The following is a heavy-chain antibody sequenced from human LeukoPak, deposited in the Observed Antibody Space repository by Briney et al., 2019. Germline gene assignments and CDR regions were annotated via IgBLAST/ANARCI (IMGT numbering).Heavy chain of an antibody. J-gene: IGHJ4*02. CDR1: GGSFSGYY. Sequence: SETLSLTCAVYGGSFSGYYWSWIRQPPGKGLGWVGEINHSGSTNYNPSLKSRVTISVDTSKNQFSLKLSSVTAADTAVYYCARGYSYGSRFRYWGQGTLVTVSS. D-gene: IGHD5-18*01. CDR2: INHSGST. V-gene: IGHV4-34*01. CDR3: ARGYSYGSRFRY.